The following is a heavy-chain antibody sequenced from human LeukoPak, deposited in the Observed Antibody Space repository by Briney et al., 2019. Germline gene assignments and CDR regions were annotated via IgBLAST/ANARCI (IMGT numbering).Heavy chain of an antibody. CDR3: VRVPHYYDSSGYYMPFDY. Sequence: ASVKVSCKASGYTFTDYYMHWVRQAPGQGLEWMGLINPSSGGTNYAQNFQGRVTMTRDTSISTAYMELSRLRSDDTAVYYCVRVPHYYDSSGYYMPFDYWGQGTLVTVSS. J-gene: IGHJ4*02. V-gene: IGHV1-2*02. D-gene: IGHD3-22*01. CDR1: GYTFTDYY. CDR2: INPSSGGT.